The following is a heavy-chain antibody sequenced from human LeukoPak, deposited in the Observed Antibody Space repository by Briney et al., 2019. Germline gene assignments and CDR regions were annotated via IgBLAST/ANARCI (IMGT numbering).Heavy chain of an antibody. V-gene: IGHV1-18*01. CDR1: AYTFTSYG. J-gene: IGHJ6*03. Sequence: ASVTVSCKASAYTFTSYGISWVRQPPAHRLQSPPSISAYNGNTNYAQKLQGRVTMTTDTSTSTAYMELSSLRSEDTAVYYCARDRWPVTRIQYYYSMDVWGKGTTVTVSS. D-gene: IGHD4-17*01. CDR3: ARDRWPVTRIQYYYSMDV. CDR2: ISAYNGNT.